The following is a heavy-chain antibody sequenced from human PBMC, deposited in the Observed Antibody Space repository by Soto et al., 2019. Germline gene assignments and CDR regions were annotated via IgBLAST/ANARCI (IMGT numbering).Heavy chain of an antibody. CDR2: ISAHNGDR. Sequence: QVQLVQSGAEVKKPGASVKVSCKASGDSFSSYGITWVRQAPGQGLEWVGWISAHNGDRYYAQKFQGRVTMTTDTSTSTAYMEVRGLRSDETAVYYCAKIAQWGMYYYYGMDVWGQGTTVTVSS. CDR1: GDSFSSYG. V-gene: IGHV1-18*01. D-gene: IGHD3-10*01. CDR3: AKIAQWGMYYYYGMDV. J-gene: IGHJ6*02.